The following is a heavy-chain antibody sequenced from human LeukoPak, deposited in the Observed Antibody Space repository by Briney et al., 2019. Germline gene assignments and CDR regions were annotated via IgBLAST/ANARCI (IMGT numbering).Heavy chain of an antibody. D-gene: IGHD1-1*01. CDR2: ISSSSSYT. J-gene: IGHJ3*02. CDR1: GFTFSDYY. V-gene: IGHV3-11*03. Sequence: GGSLRLSCAASGFTFSDYYMSWIRQAPGKGLEWVSYISSSSSYTNYADSVKGRFTISRDNAKNSLYQQMNSLRAEDTAVYYCARTRWLERPYAFDIWGQGTMVTVSS. CDR3: ARTRWLERPYAFDI.